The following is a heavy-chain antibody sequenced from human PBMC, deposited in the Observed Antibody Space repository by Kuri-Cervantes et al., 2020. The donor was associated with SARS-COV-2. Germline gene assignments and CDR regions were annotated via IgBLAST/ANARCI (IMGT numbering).Heavy chain of an antibody. CDR3: AKGDIAGPDY. J-gene: IGHJ4*02. CDR2: IRYDGSNK. Sequence: GESLKISCAASGFTFSSCGMHWVRQAPGKGLEWVAFIRYDGSNKYYADSVKGRFTISRDNSKNTLYLQMNSLRAEDTAVYYCAKGDIAGPDYWGQGTLVTVSS. CDR1: GFTFSSCG. D-gene: IGHD5-12*01. V-gene: IGHV3-30*02.